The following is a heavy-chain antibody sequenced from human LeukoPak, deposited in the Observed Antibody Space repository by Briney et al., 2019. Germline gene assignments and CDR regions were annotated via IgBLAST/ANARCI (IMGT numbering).Heavy chain of an antibody. J-gene: IGHJ5*02. CDR2: IYYSGST. CDR1: GGSISSSSYY. CDR3: ARSIAARRRWFDP. V-gene: IGHV4-39*07. D-gene: IGHD6-6*01. Sequence: SETLSLTCTVSGGSISSSSYYWGWIRQPPGKGLEWIGSIYYSGSTNYNPSLKSRVTISVDTSKNQFSLKLSSVTAADTAVYYCARSIAARRRWFDPWGQGTLVTVSS.